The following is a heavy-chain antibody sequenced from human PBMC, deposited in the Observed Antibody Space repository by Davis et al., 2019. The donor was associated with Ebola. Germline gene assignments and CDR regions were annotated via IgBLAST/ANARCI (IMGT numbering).Heavy chain of an antibody. D-gene: IGHD4-11*01. CDR3: ARAPMTTVTTWWFDP. CDR2: ISGYEDNR. CDR1: GYTFTSYG. J-gene: IGHJ5*02. Sequence: AASVKVSCKASGYTFTSYGISWVRQAPGQGLEWMGWISGYEDNRNYAPRFQGRITLTKDRATSTAYMELRSLRSDDTAVYYCARAPMTTVTTWWFDPWGQGTLVTVSS. V-gene: IGHV1-18*01.